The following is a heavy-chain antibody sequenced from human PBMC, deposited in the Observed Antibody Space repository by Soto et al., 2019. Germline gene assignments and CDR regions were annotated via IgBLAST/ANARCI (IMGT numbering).Heavy chain of an antibody. Sequence: QVQLVQSGAEVKKPGSSVKVSCKASGGTFSSSAISWVRQAPGQGLEWMGGFIPSFGTANYTQKFQGRVTITADESTSTAYMELSSLRSEDTAVYYCARTSPSAHYYGMDVWGQGTTVTVSS. J-gene: IGHJ6*02. CDR2: FIPSFGTA. CDR1: GGTFSSSA. V-gene: IGHV1-69*01. D-gene: IGHD2-2*01. CDR3: ARTSPSAHYYGMDV.